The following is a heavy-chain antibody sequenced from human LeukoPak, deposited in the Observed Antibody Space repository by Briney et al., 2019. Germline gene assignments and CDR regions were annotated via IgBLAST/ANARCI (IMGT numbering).Heavy chain of an antibody. CDR3: AREGWLGELDRHPVDI. CDR2: IKQDGSEK. D-gene: IGHD3-10*01. Sequence: GGSLRLSCAASGFTFSSYWMSWVRQAPGKGLEWVANIKQDGSEKYYVDSVKGRFTISRDSAKNSLYLQMNSLRAEDTAVYYCAREGWLGELDRHPVDIWGQGTMVTVSS. CDR1: GFTFSSYW. V-gene: IGHV3-7*01. J-gene: IGHJ3*02.